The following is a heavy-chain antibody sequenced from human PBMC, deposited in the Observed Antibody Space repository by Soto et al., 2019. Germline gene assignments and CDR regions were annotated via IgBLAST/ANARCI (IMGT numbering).Heavy chain of an antibody. J-gene: IGHJ6*02. Sequence: GGSLRLSCAASGFIFSDYTMNWVRQAPGKGLEWLAHIGSSSSPIYYADSVKGRFTISRDDARNSLFLQMNSLRDEDTAVYYCARDHDFWTYSLHYHGMDVWGQGTTVTVSS. CDR3: ARDHDFWTYSLHYHGMDV. CDR2: IGSSSSPI. D-gene: IGHD3-3*01. V-gene: IGHV3-48*02. CDR1: GFIFSDYT.